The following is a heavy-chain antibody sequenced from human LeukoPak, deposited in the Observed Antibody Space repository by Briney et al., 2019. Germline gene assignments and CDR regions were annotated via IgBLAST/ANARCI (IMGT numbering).Heavy chain of an antibody. CDR1: GFTFSSYA. Sequence: PGRSLRLSCAASGFTFSSYAMHWVRQAPGKGLEWVAVISYDGSNKYYADSVKGRFTISRENSKNTLYLQMNSLRAEDTAVYYCARGTAILDYFDYWGQGTLVTVSS. J-gene: IGHJ4*02. V-gene: IGHV3-30-3*01. CDR3: ARGTAILDYFDY. CDR2: ISYDGSNK. D-gene: IGHD2-21*02.